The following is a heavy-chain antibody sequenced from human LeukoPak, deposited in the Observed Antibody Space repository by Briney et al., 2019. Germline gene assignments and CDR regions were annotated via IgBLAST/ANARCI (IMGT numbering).Heavy chain of an antibody. D-gene: IGHD2-15*01. Sequence: ASVKVSCKASGGTFSSYAISWVRQAPGQGLEWMGGIIPIFGTANYAQKFQGRVTITTDESTSTAYMELSSLRSEDTAVYYYARDRVMVAATRVVPYNWFDPWGQGTLVTVSS. J-gene: IGHJ5*02. V-gene: IGHV1-69*05. CDR3: ARDRVMVAATRVVPYNWFDP. CDR2: IIPIFGTA. CDR1: GGTFSSYA.